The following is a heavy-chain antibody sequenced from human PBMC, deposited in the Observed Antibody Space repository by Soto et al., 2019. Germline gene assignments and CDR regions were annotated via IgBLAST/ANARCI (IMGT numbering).Heavy chain of an antibody. J-gene: IGHJ5*02. CDR1: GASISRGDYS. V-gene: IGHV4-31*03. D-gene: IGHD6-13*01. Sequence: QVQLQESGPGLVKPSQTLSLTCTVSGASISRGDYSWSWIRQYPGKGLEWIGYVYHSGSTYYNPSLKSRVTISVDTSKNQFSLKLSSVTAADTAVYYCARGSDSSWNWFDPWGQGTLVTVSS. CDR2: VYHSGST. CDR3: ARGSDSSWNWFDP.